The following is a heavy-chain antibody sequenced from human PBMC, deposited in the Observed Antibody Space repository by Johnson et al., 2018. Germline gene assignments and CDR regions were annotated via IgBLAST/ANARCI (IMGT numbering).Heavy chain of an antibody. D-gene: IGHD1-26*01. CDR2: IKQDGSEK. CDR3: ARDGGSGSFDAFDI. J-gene: IGHJ3*02. Sequence: VQLLESGGGLVQPGGSLRLSCAASGFTFSSYSMNWVRQAPGKGLEWVANIKQDGSEKYYVDSVKGRFTISRDNAKNSLYLQMNSLRAEDTAVYYCARDGGSGSFDAFDIWGQGTMVTVSS. CDR1: GFTFSSYS. V-gene: IGHV3-7*01.